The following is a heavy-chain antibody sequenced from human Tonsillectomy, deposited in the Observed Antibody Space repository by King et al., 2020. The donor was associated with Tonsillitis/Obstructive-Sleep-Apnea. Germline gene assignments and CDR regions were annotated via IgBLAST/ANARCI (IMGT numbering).Heavy chain of an antibody. Sequence: VQLVESGAEVKKPGASVKVSCKASGYTFTNYGISWVRQAPGQGLEWMGCISAYNGNTNYTQKLQGSVTMTTDTSTSTAYMELRSLRSDDTAVYYCARYRGSYYLHWFDPWGQGTLVTVSS. CDR3: ARYRGSYYLHWFDP. D-gene: IGHD1-26*01. CDR1: GYTFTNYG. CDR2: ISAYNGNT. V-gene: IGHV1-18*01. J-gene: IGHJ5*02.